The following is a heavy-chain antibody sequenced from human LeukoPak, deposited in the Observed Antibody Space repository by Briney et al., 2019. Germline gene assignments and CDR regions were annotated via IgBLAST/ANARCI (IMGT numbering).Heavy chain of an antibody. CDR1: GGSISSYY. D-gene: IGHD3-3*01. CDR3: ARRFSGYDDY. Sequence: SSETLSLTCTVSGGSISSYYWSWIRQPPGKELEWIGYIYYSGSTNYNPSLKSRVTISVDTSKNQFSLKLSSVTAADTAVYYCARRFSGYDDYWGQGTLVTVSS. J-gene: IGHJ4*01. V-gene: IGHV4-59*08. CDR2: IYYSGST.